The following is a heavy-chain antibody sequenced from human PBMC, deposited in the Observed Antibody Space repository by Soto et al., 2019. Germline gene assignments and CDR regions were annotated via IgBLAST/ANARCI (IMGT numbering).Heavy chain of an antibody. CDR2: IYYTGRT. J-gene: IGHJ3*02. V-gene: IGHV4-39*01. CDR1: GGSISSRSYY. CDR3: ARSYYYDSGPFDI. D-gene: IGHD3-22*01. Sequence: PSETLSLTCTVSGGSISSRSYYWGWLRQPPGKGLDWIGNIYYTGRTFYNPSLKSRVTISVDTSKNQFSLKLRSVTAADTAMYYCARSYYYDSGPFDIWGQGTMVTV.